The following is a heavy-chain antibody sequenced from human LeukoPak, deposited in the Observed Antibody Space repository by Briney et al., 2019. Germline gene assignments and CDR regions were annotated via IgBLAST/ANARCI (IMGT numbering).Heavy chain of an antibody. Sequence: PSVKVSCKASGYTFTGYYMHWVRQAPGQGLEWMGWINPNSGGTNYAQKFQGRVTMTSDTSISTAYMELSRLRSDDTAVYYCARWLGWDIVLMVYALDYWGQGTLVTVSS. V-gene: IGHV1-2*02. CDR3: ARWLGWDIVLMVYALDY. J-gene: IGHJ4*02. CDR1: GYTFTGYY. CDR2: INPNSGGT. D-gene: IGHD2-8*01.